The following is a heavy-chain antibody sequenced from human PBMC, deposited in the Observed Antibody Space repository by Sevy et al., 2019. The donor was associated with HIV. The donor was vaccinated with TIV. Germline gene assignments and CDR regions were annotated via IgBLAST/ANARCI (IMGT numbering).Heavy chain of an antibody. CDR2: VSGSGGST. CDR1: GFTFNTYA. Sequence: GGCLRLSCAASGFTFNTYAMTWVRQAPGKGLEWVSSVSGSGGSTYYADSVKGRFTVSRDNSKNTLYLQMNSLRAEDTAIYYCARTVVPDSWGQGTLVTVSS. V-gene: IGHV3-23*01. CDR3: ARTVVPDS. D-gene: IGHD2-21*01. J-gene: IGHJ4*02.